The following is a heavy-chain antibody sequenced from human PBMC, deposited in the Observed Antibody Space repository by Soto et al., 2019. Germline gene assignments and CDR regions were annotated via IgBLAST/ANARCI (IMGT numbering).Heavy chain of an antibody. CDR3: ARDAPLPQGKWLYLDL. J-gene: IGHJ5*02. CDR2: NSNTGSSI. Sequence: PGGSLRLSCAASGFSLSRYMMNWVRQAPGEGLEWIAYNSNTGSSIDYADSVKGRFTISRDNARNTVYLQMRGLRAEDTALYYCARDAPLPQGKWLYLDLWGQGTLVTVSS. D-gene: IGHD2-2*02. CDR1: GFSLSRYM. V-gene: IGHV3-48*03.